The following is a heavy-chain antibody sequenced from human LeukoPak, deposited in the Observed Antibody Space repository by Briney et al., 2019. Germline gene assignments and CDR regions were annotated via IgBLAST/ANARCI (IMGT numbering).Heavy chain of an antibody. CDR2: INPSGGST. CDR3: ARAGGYDYVWGSYRYTPDAFDI. Sequence: ASVKVSCKASGYTFTSYYMHWVRQAPGQGLEWMGIINPSGGSTSYAQKFQGRVTMTRDTSTSTVYMELSSLRSEDTAVYYCARAGGYDYVWGSYRYTPDAFDIWGQGTMVTVSS. J-gene: IGHJ3*02. D-gene: IGHD3-16*02. V-gene: IGHV1-46*01. CDR1: GYTFTSYY.